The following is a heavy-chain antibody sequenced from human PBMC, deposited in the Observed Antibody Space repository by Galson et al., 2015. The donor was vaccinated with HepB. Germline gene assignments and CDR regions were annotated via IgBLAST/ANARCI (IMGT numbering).Heavy chain of an antibody. CDR1: GYSFTSYR. CDR2: IDPSDSYT. CDR3: ASPLVGGGWSEGDGMDV. J-gene: IGHJ6*02. V-gene: IGHV5-10-1*01. Sequence: QSGAEVKKPGESLRISCKDSGYSFTSYRISWVRQMPGKGLEWMGRIDPSDSYTNYSPSFQGHVTISADKSISTAYLQWSSLKASDTAMYYCASPLVGGGWSEGDGMDVWGQGTTVTVSS. D-gene: IGHD6-19*01.